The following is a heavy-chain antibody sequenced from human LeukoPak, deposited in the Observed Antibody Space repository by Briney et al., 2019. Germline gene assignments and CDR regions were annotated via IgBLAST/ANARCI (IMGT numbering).Heavy chain of an antibody. CDR1: GYTFTSYG. J-gene: IGHJ6*03. Sequence: ASVKVSCKASGYTFTSYGISWVRQAPGQGLEWMGWISAYNGNTNYAQKLQGRVTMTRNTSISTAYMELSSLRSEDTAVYYCAKEAVHCSSTSCYLSYYYYYMDVWGKGTTVTISS. CDR2: ISAYNGNT. V-gene: IGHV1-18*01. CDR3: AKEAVHCSSTSCYLSYYYYYMDV. D-gene: IGHD2-2*01.